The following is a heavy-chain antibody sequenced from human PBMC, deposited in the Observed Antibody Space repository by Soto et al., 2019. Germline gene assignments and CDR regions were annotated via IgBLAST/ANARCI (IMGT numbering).Heavy chain of an antibody. CDR3: AREEVDGYTRFDY. D-gene: IGHD5-18*01. V-gene: IGHV4-34*01. Sequence: SETLSLTCAVYGGSFSGYYWSWIRQPPGKGLEWIGEINHSGSTNYNPSLKSRVTISVDTSKNQFSLKLSSLRAEDTAVYYCAREEVDGYTRFDYWGQGTVVTVSS. J-gene: IGHJ4*02. CDR2: INHSGST. CDR1: GGSFSGYY.